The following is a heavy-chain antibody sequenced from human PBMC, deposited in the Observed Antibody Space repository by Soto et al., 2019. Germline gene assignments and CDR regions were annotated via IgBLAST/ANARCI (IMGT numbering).Heavy chain of an antibody. D-gene: IGHD6-13*01. CDR3: ARIAAAGHFDY. J-gene: IGHJ4*02. CDR2: IYYSGST. Sequence: LCGGSISSGGYYWSWIRQHPGKGLEWIGYIYYSGSTYYNPSLKSRVTISVDTSKNQFSLKLSSVTAADTAVYYCARIAAAGHFDYWGQGTLVTVSS. V-gene: IGHV4-31*02. CDR1: GGSISSGGYY.